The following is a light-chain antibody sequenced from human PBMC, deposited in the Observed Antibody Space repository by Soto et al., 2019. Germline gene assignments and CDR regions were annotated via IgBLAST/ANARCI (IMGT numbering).Light chain of an antibody. J-gene: IGKJ1*01. Sequence: DIPMTQSPSTLSASVGDTVTITCRASQSIRTWLAWYQQKPGKAPRLLMYQASSLKSGVPSRFSGSGSETEFTLTITSLQPDDTATYFCQQYSTYLWTFGQGTKVDIK. CDR1: QSIRTW. CDR3: QQYSTYLWT. CDR2: QAS. V-gene: IGKV1-5*03.